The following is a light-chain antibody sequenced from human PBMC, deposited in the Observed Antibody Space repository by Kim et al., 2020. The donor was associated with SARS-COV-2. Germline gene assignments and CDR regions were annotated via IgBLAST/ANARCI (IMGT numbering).Light chain of an antibody. J-gene: IGLJ3*02. CDR1: SSDVGGSNY. CDR2: DVN. Sequence: GQSVTISCTGTSSDVGGSNYVSWYQQHAGKAPKLIIYDVNKRPSGVSNRFSGSKSGNTASLTISGLQAEDEADYYCSSYTSTDTWVFGGGTQLTVL. CDR3: SSYTSTDTWV. V-gene: IGLV2-14*04.